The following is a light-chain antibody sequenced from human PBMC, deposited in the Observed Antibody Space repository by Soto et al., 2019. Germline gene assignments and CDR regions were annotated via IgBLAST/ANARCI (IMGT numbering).Light chain of an antibody. CDR1: QRIRSGY. J-gene: IGKJ1*01. CDR3: QQYDSPPRT. Sequence: VLTQSPGTLSLSPEERATLSCRASQRIRSGYLAWFQQKPGQAPRLLIPGVFRRANDIPDRFSGSGSGTHFTLTISRLEPEDFAVYYCQQYDSPPRTFGQGNQVEVK. V-gene: IGKV3-20*01. CDR2: GVF.